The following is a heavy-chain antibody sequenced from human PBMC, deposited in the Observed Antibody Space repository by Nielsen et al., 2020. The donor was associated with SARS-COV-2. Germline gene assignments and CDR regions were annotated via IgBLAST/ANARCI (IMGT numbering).Heavy chain of an antibody. CDR1: GFTFKNYA. J-gene: IGHJ6*02. D-gene: IGHD3-10*01. CDR2: VNHSGLT. CDR3: TRFRGRNPNYFSYGMDV. V-gene: IGHV4-34*01. Sequence: ESLKISCAASGFTFKNYAMSWVRQAPGRGLEWIGDVNHSGLTNSNPSLGGRVTISKDTSKNQFSLTLNSVTAADTGVYYCTRFRGRNPNYFSYGMDVWGQGTTVIVSS.